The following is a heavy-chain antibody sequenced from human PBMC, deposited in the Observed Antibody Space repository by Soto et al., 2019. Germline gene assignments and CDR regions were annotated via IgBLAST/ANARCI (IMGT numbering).Heavy chain of an antibody. CDR2: TSSSSSYI. Sequence: LRLSCAASGFTFSSYSMNWVRQAPGKGLEWVSSTSSSSSYIYYADSVKGRFTISRDNAKNSLYLQMNSLRAEDTAVYYCARGRYCSSTSCFTGDYYYYYYGMDVWGQGTTVTVS. CDR1: GFTFSSYS. J-gene: IGHJ6*02. D-gene: IGHD2-2*01. V-gene: IGHV3-21*01. CDR3: ARGRYCSSTSCFTGDYYYYYYGMDV.